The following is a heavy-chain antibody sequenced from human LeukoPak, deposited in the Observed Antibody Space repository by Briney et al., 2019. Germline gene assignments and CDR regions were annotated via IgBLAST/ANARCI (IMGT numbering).Heavy chain of an antibody. Sequence: GGSLRLSCAASGFTFSTYWMHWVRQAPGKGLVWVSRIKSDGGTNYADSVKGRFTISRDNAKKTVSLQMNSLRPEDTGVYSCPSPPSKFGVYSLKYSRHGGRGPLVTVSS. D-gene: IGHD3-22*01. CDR1: GFTFSTYW. V-gene: IGHV3-74*01. CDR2: IKSDGGT. J-gene: IGHJ1*01. CDR3: PSPPSKFGVYSLKYSRH.